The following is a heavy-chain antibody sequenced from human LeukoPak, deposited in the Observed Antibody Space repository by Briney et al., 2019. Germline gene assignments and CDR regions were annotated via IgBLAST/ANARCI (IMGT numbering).Heavy chain of an antibody. CDR1: GFTFTNYA. Sequence: GGSLRLSCAASGFTFTNYAMHWVRQAPGKGLEWVAVISYDGGNKYYADSVKGRFTVSRDNFKNMLYLQMNSLRADGTAVYYCARDISGSFSIDYWGQGTLVTVSS. J-gene: IGHJ4*02. CDR3: ARDISGSFSIDY. V-gene: IGHV3-30-3*01. D-gene: IGHD1-26*01. CDR2: ISYDGGNK.